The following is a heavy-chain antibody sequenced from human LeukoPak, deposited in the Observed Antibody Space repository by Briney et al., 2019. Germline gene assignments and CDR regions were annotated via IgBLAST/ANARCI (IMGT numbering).Heavy chain of an antibody. Sequence: KPSETLSLTCTVSGGSISSYYWSWIRQPPGKGLEWIGYIYYSGSTNYNPSLKSRVTISVDTSKNQFSLKLSSVTAADTAVYYCASLYDYGDGVGYWGQGTLVTVSS. D-gene: IGHD4-17*01. V-gene: IGHV4-59*08. CDR1: GGSISSYY. CDR3: ASLYDYGDGVGY. J-gene: IGHJ4*02. CDR2: IYYSGST.